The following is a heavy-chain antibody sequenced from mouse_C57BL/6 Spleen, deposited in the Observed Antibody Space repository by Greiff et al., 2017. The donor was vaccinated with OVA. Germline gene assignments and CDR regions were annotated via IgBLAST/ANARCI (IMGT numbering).Heavy chain of an antibody. D-gene: IGHD2-4*01. V-gene: IGHV1-5*01. CDR2: IYPGNSDT. J-gene: IGHJ3*01. CDR1: GYTFTSYW. Sequence: EVQLQQSGTVLVRPGASVKMSCKTSGYTFTSYWMHWVKQRPGQGLEWIGAIYPGNSDTSYNQKFKGKAKLTAATSASTAYMELSSLTNEDSAVYYCTSLYDYPVPFAYGGQGTLVTVSA. CDR3: TSLYDYPVPFAY.